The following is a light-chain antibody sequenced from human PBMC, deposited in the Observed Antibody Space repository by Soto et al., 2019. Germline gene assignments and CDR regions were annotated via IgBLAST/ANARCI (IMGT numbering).Light chain of an antibody. Sequence: QSVLTQPASVSGSPGQSIAISCTGTTSDVGDYNLVSWHQQHPGKAPKLMIYDVSNRPSGISDRFSASKSGNTASLTISGLQAEDEADYYCSSYTSSNTLYVFGTGTKVTVL. CDR2: DVS. J-gene: IGLJ1*01. CDR3: SSYTSSNTLYV. CDR1: TSDVGDYNL. V-gene: IGLV2-14*01.